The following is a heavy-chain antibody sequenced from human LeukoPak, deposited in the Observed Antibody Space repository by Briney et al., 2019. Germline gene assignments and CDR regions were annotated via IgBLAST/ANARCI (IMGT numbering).Heavy chain of an antibody. CDR1: GYTFTSYG. J-gene: IGHJ4*02. Sequence: GASVKVSCKASGYTFTSYGISWVRQAPGQGLEWMGWISAYNGNTNYAQKLQGRVTMTTDTSTSTAYMELRSLRSDDTAVYYCARDLLGCGRRPRIAARPCGGGDYWGQGTLVTVSS. V-gene: IGHV1-18*01. D-gene: IGHD6-6*01. CDR2: ISAYNGNT. CDR3: ARDLLGCGRRPRIAARPCGGGDY.